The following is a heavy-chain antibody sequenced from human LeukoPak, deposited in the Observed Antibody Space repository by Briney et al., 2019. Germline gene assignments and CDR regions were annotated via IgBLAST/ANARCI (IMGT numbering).Heavy chain of an antibody. J-gene: IGHJ6*02. CDR2: INHSGST. CDR1: GGSFSGYY. V-gene: IGHV4-34*01. D-gene: IGHD6-13*01. CDR3: ARGRSSSWYYYYYYGMDV. Sequence: SETLSLTCAVYGGSFSGYYWSWIRQPPGKGLEWIGEINHSGSTNYNPSLKSRVPISVDTSKNQFSLKLSSVTAADTAVYYCARGRSSSWYYYYYYGMDVWGQGTTVTVSS.